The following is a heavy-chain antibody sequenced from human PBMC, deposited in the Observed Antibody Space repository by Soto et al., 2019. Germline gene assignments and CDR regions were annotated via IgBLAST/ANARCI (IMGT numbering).Heavy chain of an antibody. D-gene: IGHD5-18*01. V-gene: IGHV5-10-1*01. Sequence: GESLKISCKGSGYSFTSYWISWVRQMPGKGLEWMGRIDPSDSYTNYSPSFQGHVTISADKSISTAYLQWSSLKASDTAMYYCARPPDTAMVTDAFDIWGQGTMVTVS. CDR1: GYSFTSYW. J-gene: IGHJ3*02. CDR3: ARPPDTAMVTDAFDI. CDR2: IDPSDSYT.